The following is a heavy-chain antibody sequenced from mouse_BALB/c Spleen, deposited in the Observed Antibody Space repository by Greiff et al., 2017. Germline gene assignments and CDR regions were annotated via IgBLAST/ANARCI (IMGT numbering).Heavy chain of an antibody. Sequence: QVQLQQSGPGLVAPSQSLSITCTVSGFSLTSYGVHWVRQPPGKGLEWLGVIWAGGSKNYYSALMSRLSISNDNSKSQVLLKRISLQTDDTAMYYCARAGYYAMDYWGQGTSVTVSS. CDR2: IWAGGSK. CDR3: ARAGYYAMDY. J-gene: IGHJ4*01. CDR1: GFSLTSYG. V-gene: IGHV2-9*02.